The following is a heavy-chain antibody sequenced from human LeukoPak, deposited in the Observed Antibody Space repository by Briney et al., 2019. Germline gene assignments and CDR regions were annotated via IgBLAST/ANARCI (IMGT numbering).Heavy chain of an antibody. CDR2: VSGSGGST. J-gene: IGHJ4*02. CDR3: AKDRESSSWYFDY. D-gene: IGHD6-13*01. V-gene: IGHV3-23*01. Sequence: GGSLRLSCAASGFTFTIYAMSWVRQAPGKGLEWVSAVSGSGGSTYYADSVKGRFTISRDNSKSTLFLQMNSLRAEDTAVYYCAKDRESSSWYFDYWGQGTLVTVSS. CDR1: GFTFTIYA.